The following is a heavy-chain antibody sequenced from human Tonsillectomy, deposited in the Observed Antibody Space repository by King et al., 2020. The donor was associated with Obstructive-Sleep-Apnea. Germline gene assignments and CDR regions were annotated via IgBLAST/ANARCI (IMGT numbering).Heavy chain of an antibody. Sequence: VQLQESGPGLVKPSQTLSLTCTVSGGSISSGDYYWSWIRQPPGKGLEWIGYIYYSGSTYYNPSLKSRVTISVDTSKNQFSLKLSSVTAADTAVYYCARGGPDDYGDPSLEIDYWGQGTLVTVSS. V-gene: IGHV4-30-4*01. CDR3: ARGGPDDYGDPSLEIDY. CDR1: GGSISSGDYY. D-gene: IGHD4-17*01. J-gene: IGHJ4*02. CDR2: IYYSGST.